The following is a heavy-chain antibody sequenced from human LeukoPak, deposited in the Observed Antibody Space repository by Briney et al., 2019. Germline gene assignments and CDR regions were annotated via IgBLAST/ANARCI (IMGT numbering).Heavy chain of an antibody. CDR2: MSGGGGST. D-gene: IGHD2-2*01. J-gene: IGHJ4*02. V-gene: IGHV3-23*01. CDR3: AKGETFLGYCSSTSCYGDY. Sequence: GGSLRLSCAASGFTFSNYAMSWVRQAPGKGLEWVSAMSGGGGSTYYANSVKGRFTISRDNSKNTLYLQMNSLRAEDTAVYYCAKGETFLGYCSSTSCYGDYWGQGTLVTVSS. CDR1: GFTFSNYA.